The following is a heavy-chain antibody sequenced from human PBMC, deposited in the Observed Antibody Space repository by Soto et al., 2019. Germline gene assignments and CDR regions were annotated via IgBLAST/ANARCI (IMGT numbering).Heavy chain of an antibody. CDR1: GFTFSSYG. J-gene: IGHJ6*02. Sequence: QVQLVESGGGVVQPGRSLRLSCAASGFTFSSYGMHWVRQAPGKGLEWVAVMWYDGSNKYYADSVKGRFTISRDNSKNTLYLQMNILRAEDTAVYYCARGPLRFLEWLTASRYGMDVWGQGTTVTVSS. CDR2: MWYDGSNK. V-gene: IGHV3-33*01. CDR3: ARGPLRFLEWLTASRYGMDV. D-gene: IGHD3-3*01.